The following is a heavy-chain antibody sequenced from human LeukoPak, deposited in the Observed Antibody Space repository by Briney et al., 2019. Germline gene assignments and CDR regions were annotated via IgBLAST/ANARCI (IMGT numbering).Heavy chain of an antibody. D-gene: IGHD3-9*01. Sequence: SETLSLTCTVSGGSISSYYWSWIRQPPGKGLEWIGYIYYSGSTNYNPSLKSRVTISVDTSKNQFSLKLSSVTAADTAVYYCARLRGDYYDILTGTFDYWGQGTLVTVPS. V-gene: IGHV4-59*08. J-gene: IGHJ4*02. CDR1: GGSISSYY. CDR2: IYYSGST. CDR3: ARLRGDYYDILTGTFDY.